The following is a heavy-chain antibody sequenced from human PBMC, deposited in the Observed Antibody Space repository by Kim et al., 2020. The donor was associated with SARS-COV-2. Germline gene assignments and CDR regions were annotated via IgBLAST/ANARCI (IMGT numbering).Heavy chain of an antibody. V-gene: IGHV3-48*02. Sequence: SSSSTIYYPDSVKGRFTISRDNAKNSLYLQMNSLRDEDTAVYYCARGGGDYWGQGTLVTVSS. CDR3: ARGGGDY. CDR2: SSSSTI. J-gene: IGHJ4*02. D-gene: IGHD1-26*01.